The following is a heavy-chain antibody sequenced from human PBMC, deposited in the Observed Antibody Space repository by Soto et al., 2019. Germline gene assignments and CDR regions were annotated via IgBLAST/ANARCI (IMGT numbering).Heavy chain of an antibody. CDR2: ISTRGDII. CDR1: GFTFSSYE. V-gene: IGHV3-48*03. D-gene: IGHD2-21*02. J-gene: IGHJ4*02. CDR3: AREEINCGGDCFSL. Sequence: EVQLVESGGDLVQPGGSLRLSCAASGFTFSSYEMNWVRQAPGRGLEWISYISTRGDIIYYADSVRGRFTVSRDSAKNSLYLQKNSLRAEDTAVYYCAREEINCGGDCFSLWGQGTLVTVSS.